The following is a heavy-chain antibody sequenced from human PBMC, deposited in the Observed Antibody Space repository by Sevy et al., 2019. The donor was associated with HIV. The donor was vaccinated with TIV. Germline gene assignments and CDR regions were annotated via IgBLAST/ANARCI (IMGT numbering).Heavy chain of an antibody. V-gene: IGHV3-7*01. D-gene: IGHD6-13*01. Sequence: RGYLRLSCVASGFTLNNYWMHWVRQAPGKGLEWVANINQDGGVTYYVDSVRGRFTISRDNGRNLVFLQMNSLRVDDTAVYFCVRAIAKDGSFWGQGTLVIVSS. CDR3: VRAIAKDGSF. CDR2: INQDGGVT. CDR1: GFTLNNYW. J-gene: IGHJ4*02.